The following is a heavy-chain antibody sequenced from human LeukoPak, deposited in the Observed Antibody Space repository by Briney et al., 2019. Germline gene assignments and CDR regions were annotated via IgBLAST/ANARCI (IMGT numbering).Heavy chain of an antibody. J-gene: IGHJ6*03. CDR1: GFTFSSYA. CDR3: ACTAYYYYYLDV. CDR2: VSGSGDNT. D-gene: IGHD5-18*01. V-gene: IGHV3-23*01. Sequence: GRSLRLSCVASGFTFSSYAMHWVSHAPGNGLEWVSAVSGSGDNTYYADSVKGRFTISRDNSKNTLYLHMSSLRAEDTAVYYCACTAYYYYYLDVWGKGTTVTVSS.